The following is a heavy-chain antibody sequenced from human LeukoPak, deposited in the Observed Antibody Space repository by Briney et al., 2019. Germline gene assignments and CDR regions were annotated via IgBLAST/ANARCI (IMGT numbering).Heavy chain of an antibody. CDR3: ARHGCPNCYHIDF. Sequence: PGGSLRLSCAASGFTFSRYRMNWFRQAPGKGLEWVSSISSSTYIFYGDSVRGRFTISRDNAQNSLYLQMNSLRAEDTAVYYCARHGCPNCYHIDFWGQGTLVTVSS. CDR2: ISSSTYI. D-gene: IGHD2-2*01. CDR1: GFTFSRYR. J-gene: IGHJ4*02. V-gene: IGHV3-21*01.